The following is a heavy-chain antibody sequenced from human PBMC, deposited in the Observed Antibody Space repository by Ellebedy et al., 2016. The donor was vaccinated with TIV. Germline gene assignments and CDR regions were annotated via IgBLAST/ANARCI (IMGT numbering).Heavy chain of an antibody. J-gene: IGHJ4*02. CDR3: ARREVKSGLAN. D-gene: IGHD1-26*01. Sequence: AASVKVSCKASGYTFISYYIHWVRQAPGQGLEWMGIINPSGGATSYAQKFKGRVTMTRDTSTSTVYMELSSLTSEDTAVYYCARREVKSGLANWGQGTLVTVSS. V-gene: IGHV1-46*01. CDR1: GYTFISYY. CDR2: INPSGGAT.